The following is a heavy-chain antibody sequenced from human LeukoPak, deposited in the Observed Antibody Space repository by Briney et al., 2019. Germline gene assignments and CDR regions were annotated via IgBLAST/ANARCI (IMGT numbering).Heavy chain of an antibody. D-gene: IGHD3-22*01. CDR1: GFSVSSGYY. CDR2: VYHSGST. Sequence: SETLSLTCTVSGFSVSSGYYWGWIRQPPGKGLEWIGNVYHSGSTYYNPSLKSRVTISVDTSKNQFSLKLRSVTAADTAVYYCARLENYYDSSDNTIDYWGQGTLVTVSS. J-gene: IGHJ4*02. CDR3: ARLENYYDSSDNTIDY. V-gene: IGHV4-38-2*02.